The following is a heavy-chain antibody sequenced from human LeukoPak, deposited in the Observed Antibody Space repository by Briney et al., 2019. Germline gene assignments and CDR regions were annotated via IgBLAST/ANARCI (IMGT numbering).Heavy chain of an antibody. CDR1: GFTFSSYG. J-gene: IGHJ3*02. Sequence: PGGSLRLSCAASGFTFSSYGMHWVRQAPGKGLEWVAFIRYDGSNKYYADSVKGRFTISRDNSKNTLYLQMNSLRAEDTAVYYCAKLLWFGELLGAFDIWGQGTMVTVSS. CDR3: AKLLWFGELLGAFDI. D-gene: IGHD3-10*01. V-gene: IGHV3-30*02. CDR2: IRYDGSNK.